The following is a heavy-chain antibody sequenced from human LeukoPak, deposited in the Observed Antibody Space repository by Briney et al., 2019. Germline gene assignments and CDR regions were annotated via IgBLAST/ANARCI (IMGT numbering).Heavy chain of an antibody. V-gene: IGHV1-69*05. CDR3: ARGAPTTSRYNWFDP. CDR2: IIPIFGTA. CDR1: GGTFSSYA. J-gene: IGHJ5*02. Sequence: WASVKASCKASGGTFSSYAISWVRQAPGQGLEWMGGIIPIFGTANYAQKFQGRVTITTDESTSTAYMELSSLRSEDTAVYYCARGAPTTSRYNWFDPWGQGTLVTVSS. D-gene: IGHD4-11*01.